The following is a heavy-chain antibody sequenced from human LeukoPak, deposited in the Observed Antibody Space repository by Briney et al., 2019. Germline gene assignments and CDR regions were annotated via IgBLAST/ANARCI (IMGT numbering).Heavy chain of an antibody. J-gene: IGHJ4*02. CDR1: GYTFTNHG. CDR3: ARSGYSYGDDY. D-gene: IGHD5-18*01. V-gene: IGHV1-18*01. CDR2: ISTYNGNT. Sequence: ASVKVSFKASGYTFTNHGISWVRQAPGQGLEWMGWISTYNGNTNYAQKLQGRVTMTTDTSTSTAYMELRSLRSDDTAVYYCARSGYSYGDDYWGQGTLVTVSS.